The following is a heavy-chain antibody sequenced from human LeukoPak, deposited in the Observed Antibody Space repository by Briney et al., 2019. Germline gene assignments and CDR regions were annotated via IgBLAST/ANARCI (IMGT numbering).Heavy chain of an antibody. CDR1: GGSISSGSYY. CDR3: ARETPDLLLWFGEVRPYYYYYMDV. CDR2: IYTSGST. J-gene: IGHJ6*03. D-gene: IGHD3-10*01. V-gene: IGHV4-61*02. Sequence: SETLSLTCTVSGGSISSGSYYWSWIRQPAGKGLEWLGRIYTSGSTNYNPSLKSRVTISVDTSKNQFSLKLSSVTAADTAVYYCARETPDLLLWFGEVRPYYYYYMDVWGKGTTVTISS.